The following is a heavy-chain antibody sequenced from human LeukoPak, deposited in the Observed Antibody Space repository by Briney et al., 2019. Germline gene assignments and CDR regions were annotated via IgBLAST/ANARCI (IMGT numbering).Heavy chain of an antibody. CDR3: TRGWREVPAPVPFEY. CDR2: IKRKSDGGTT. V-gene: IGHV3-15*01. CDR1: GLTFSNAW. D-gene: IGHD2-2*01. J-gene: IGHJ4*02. Sequence: PGGSLRLSCAASGLTFSNAWMSWVRQAPGKGLEWVGRIKRKSDGGTTDYAASVKGRFTISRDDSKSIAYLQMNSLKTEDTAVYYCTRGWREVPAPVPFEYWGQGTLVTVSS.